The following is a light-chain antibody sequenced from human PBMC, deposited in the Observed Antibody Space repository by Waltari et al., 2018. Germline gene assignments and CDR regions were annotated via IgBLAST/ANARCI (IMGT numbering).Light chain of an antibody. V-gene: IGLV3-1*01. Sequence: SYELTQPSSVSVSQGQTASIPRSGSDLGSKNVSWFQQRPGQSPVLVIYQDSERPSGIPERFSGSNSGDTATLTISGTQAMDEAEYFCQAWDTSTVVFGGGTELTVL. CDR3: QAWDTSTVV. CDR2: QDS. J-gene: IGLJ3*02. CDR1: DLGSKN.